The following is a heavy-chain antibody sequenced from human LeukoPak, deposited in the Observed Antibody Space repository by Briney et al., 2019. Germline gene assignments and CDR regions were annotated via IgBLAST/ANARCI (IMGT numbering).Heavy chain of an antibody. D-gene: IGHD2-2*01. CDR3: ARQHCSSTSCYFDY. V-gene: IGHV4-34*01. Sequence: SETPSLTCAVYGGSFSGYYWSWIRQPPGKGLDWIGEINHSGRTNYNPSPQSRVTISVDTSKNQFSLKLSCVTAADTAVYYCARQHCSSTSCYFDYWGQGTLVTVSS. CDR1: GGSFSGYY. CDR2: INHSGRT. J-gene: IGHJ4*02.